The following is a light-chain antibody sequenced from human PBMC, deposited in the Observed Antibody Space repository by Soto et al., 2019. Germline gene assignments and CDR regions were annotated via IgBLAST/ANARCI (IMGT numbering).Light chain of an antibody. J-gene: IGLJ2*01. CDR2: DVS. V-gene: IGLV2-14*01. CDR3: SSYKSSSTRV. Sequence: QSALTQPASVSGSPGQSIAISCTGTSSDVGGYNYVSWYQQHPGKAPKLIIYDVSNRPSGVSDRFSGSKSGNTASLTISGLQPEYEADYYCSSYKSSSTRVFGGGTKVTVL. CDR1: SSDVGGYNY.